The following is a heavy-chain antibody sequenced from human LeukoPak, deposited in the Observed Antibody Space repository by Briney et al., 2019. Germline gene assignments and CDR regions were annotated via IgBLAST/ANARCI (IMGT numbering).Heavy chain of an antibody. J-gene: IGHJ5*02. CDR1: GGSISSYY. CDR2: IYYSGST. Sequence: SETLSLTCTVSGGSISSYYWSPIRQPPRKGPERIGYIYYSGSTNYNPSPKSRVAIPVDTTKNQSTPNLSPVTAAGTAVYYCAGTVGATTNWFDPWGQGTLVTVSP. CDR3: AGTVGATTNWFDP. D-gene: IGHD1-26*01. V-gene: IGHV4-59*08.